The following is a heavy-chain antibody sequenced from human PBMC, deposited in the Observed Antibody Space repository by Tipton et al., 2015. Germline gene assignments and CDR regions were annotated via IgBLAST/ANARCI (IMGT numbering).Heavy chain of an antibody. D-gene: IGHD3-9*01. CDR2: INPDSGDT. CDR1: GYIFNGYY. CDR3: ARGGPTIWNWFDP. Sequence: QLVQSGAEVKQPGASVKVSCKASGYIFNGYYIHWVRQAPGQGLEWMGWINPDSGDTDYGQKFKCRFSMTRETSISTAYMELSRLTSDDTAVYYCARGGPTIWNWFDPWGQGTLVTVSS. J-gene: IGHJ5*02. V-gene: IGHV1-2*02.